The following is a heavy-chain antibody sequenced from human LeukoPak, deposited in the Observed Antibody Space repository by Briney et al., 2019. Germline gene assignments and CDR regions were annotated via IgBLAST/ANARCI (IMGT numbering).Heavy chain of an antibody. D-gene: IGHD6-6*01. CDR2: IYYSGST. CDR3: ARAQLGNFDY. CDR1: GGSISSSSYY. V-gene: IGHV4-39*07. J-gene: IGHJ4*02. Sequence: SETLSLTCTVSGGSISSSSYYWGWFRQPPGKGREWIGSIYYSGSTYYNPSLKSRVTISVDTSKNQFSLKLSSVTAADTAVYYCARAQLGNFDYWGQGTLVTVSS.